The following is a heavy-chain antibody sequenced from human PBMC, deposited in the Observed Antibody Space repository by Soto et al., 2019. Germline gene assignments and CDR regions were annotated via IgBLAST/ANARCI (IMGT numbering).Heavy chain of an antibody. CDR1: GYTFTSYA. CDR2: INAGNGNT. J-gene: IGHJ3*02. V-gene: IGHV1-3*01. CDR3: ARSLGNGIIRFEI. D-gene: IGHD3-3*01. Sequence: ASVKVSCKASGYTFTSYAMHWVRQAPGQRLERMGWINAGNGNTKYSQKFQGRVTITRDTSASTAYMELSSLRSEDTAVYYCARSLGNGIIRFEIWDQETMVRVSS.